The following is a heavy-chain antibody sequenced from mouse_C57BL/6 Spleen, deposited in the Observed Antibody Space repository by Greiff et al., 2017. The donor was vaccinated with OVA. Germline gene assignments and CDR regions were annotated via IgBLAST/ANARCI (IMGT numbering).Heavy chain of an antibody. CDR1: GFTFSSYT. CDR3: ARQDSSGLPFAY. CDR2: ISGGGGNT. J-gene: IGHJ3*01. V-gene: IGHV5-9*01. D-gene: IGHD3-2*02. Sequence: EVMLVESGGGLVKPGGSLKLSCAASGFTFSSYTMSWVRQTPEKRLEWVATISGGGGNTYYPDSVKGRFTISRDNAKNTLYLQMSSLRSEDTALYYCARQDSSGLPFAYWGQGTLVTVSA.